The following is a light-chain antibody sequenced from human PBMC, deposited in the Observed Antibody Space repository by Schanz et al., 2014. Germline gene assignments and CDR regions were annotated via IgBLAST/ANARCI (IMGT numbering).Light chain of an antibody. CDR1: QSINSW. CDR3: QQYQTYPLT. V-gene: IGKV1-5*03. J-gene: IGKJ4*01. Sequence: DIQMTQSPSTLSASVGDRVTITCRASQSINSWLAWYQQKPGKAPKLLIYKASSLDSGVPSRFSGSGSGTEFTLTISSLQPDDFATYYCQQYQTYPLTFGAGTRVEIK. CDR2: KAS.